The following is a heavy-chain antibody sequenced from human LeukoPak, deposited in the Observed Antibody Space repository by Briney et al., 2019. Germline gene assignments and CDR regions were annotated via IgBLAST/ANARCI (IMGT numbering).Heavy chain of an antibody. J-gene: IGHJ4*02. Sequence: GGSLRLSCAASGFTFSGHGLHWVRQAPGKGLEWVEVVWYDGNEKYYGDSVKGRFTISRDTSKNTLYLVMNSLRADDTAVYYCAREYDWLIRDWGQGTLVTVAS. V-gene: IGHV3-33*01. CDR1: GFTFSGHG. D-gene: IGHD3-3*01. CDR3: AREYDWLIRD. CDR2: VWYDGNEK.